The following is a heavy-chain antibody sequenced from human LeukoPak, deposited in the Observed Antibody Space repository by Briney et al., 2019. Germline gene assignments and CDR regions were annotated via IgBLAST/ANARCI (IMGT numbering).Heavy chain of an antibody. CDR2: IYPRDGST. J-gene: IGHJ4*02. Sequence: ASVKVSCKASGYTFTSNYIHWVRQAPGQGLEWMGMIYPRDGSTSYAQNFQGRVTVTRDTSTSTAYMELSSLRSEDTAVYYCARDLAGDPFTLGWGQGTLVTVSS. V-gene: IGHV1-46*01. CDR3: ARDLAGDPFTLG. D-gene: IGHD2/OR15-2a*01. CDR1: GYTFTSNY.